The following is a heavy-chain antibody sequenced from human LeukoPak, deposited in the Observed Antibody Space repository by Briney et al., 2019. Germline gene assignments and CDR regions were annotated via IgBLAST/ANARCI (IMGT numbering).Heavy chain of an antibody. V-gene: IGHV1-69*13. D-gene: IGHD3-16*01. CDR3: ARVSPFTYYFDY. CDR1: GGTFSSYA. CDR2: IIPIFGTA. Sequence: SVKVSCKASGGTFSSYAISWVRQAPGQGLEWMGGIIPIFGTANYAQKFQGRVTITADESTSTAYMELSSLRSEDTAVYYCARVSPFTYYFDYWGQGTLVTVSS. J-gene: IGHJ4*02.